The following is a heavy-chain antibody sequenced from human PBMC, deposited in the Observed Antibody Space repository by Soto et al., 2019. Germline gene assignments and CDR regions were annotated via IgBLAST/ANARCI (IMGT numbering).Heavy chain of an antibody. CDR1: GFTFSSYS. D-gene: IGHD2-2*01. V-gene: IGHV3-21*04. Sequence: GGSLRLSCAASGFTFSSYSMNWVRQAPGKGLEWVSSISSSSGYIYYADSVKGRFTISRDNAKNSLYLQMNSLRAEDTAVYYCARAPDCSSTSCYPDYWGQGTLVTVSS. CDR3: ARAPDCSSTSCYPDY. CDR2: ISSSSGYI. J-gene: IGHJ4*02.